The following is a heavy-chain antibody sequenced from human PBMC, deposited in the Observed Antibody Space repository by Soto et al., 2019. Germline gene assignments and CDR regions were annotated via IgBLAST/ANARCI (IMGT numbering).Heavy chain of an antibody. CDR3: ASSRYYYGSGSYYNGRGVYGMDV. D-gene: IGHD3-10*01. CDR2: IIPIFGTA. Sequence: AGKVSCKASGATFSSYAISWVRQAPGQGLEWMGGIIPIFGTANYAQKFQGRVTITADESTSKAYMELSSLRSEDTAVYYCASSRYYYGSGSYYNGRGVYGMDVWGKGTTVTVSS. V-gene: IGHV1-69*13. J-gene: IGHJ6*04. CDR1: GATFSSYA.